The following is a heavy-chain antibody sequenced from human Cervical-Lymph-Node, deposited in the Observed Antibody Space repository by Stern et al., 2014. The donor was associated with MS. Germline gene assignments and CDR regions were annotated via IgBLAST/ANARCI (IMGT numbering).Heavy chain of an antibody. D-gene: IGHD5-18*01. J-gene: IGHJ4*02. Sequence: VQLVESGSELKKPGASVKVSCKASGYTFTNYPMNWVRQAPGQGLEWMGWINTNTGNSTYAQGFTGRFVFSLDTSASTAYLQISSLKAEDTAVYYCARDFVDTAMVTRSDYLDCWGQGTLVSVSS. CDR2: INTNTGNS. CDR1: GYTFTNYP. V-gene: IGHV7-4-1*02. CDR3: ARDFVDTAMVTRSDYLDC.